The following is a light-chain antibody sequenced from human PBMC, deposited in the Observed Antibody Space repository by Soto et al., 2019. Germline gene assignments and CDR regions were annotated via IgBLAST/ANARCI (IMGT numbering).Light chain of an antibody. J-gene: IGKJ5*01. Sequence: DIVMTQSPDSLAVSLGERATINCKSSQSVLYSSNNKNYLAWYQQKPGQPPKLLIYWASTRESGVPDRFSGSGSGTDSTLTIRSLKAEDVAVYYCQQYFDTPTFGQGTRLEIK. CDR3: QQYFDTPT. CDR1: QSVLYSSNNKNY. V-gene: IGKV4-1*01. CDR2: WAS.